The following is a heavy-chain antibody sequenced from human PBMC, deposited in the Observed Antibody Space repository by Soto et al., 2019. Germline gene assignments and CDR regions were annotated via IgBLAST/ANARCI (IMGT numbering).Heavy chain of an antibody. D-gene: IGHD2-2*01. V-gene: IGHV4-39*01. CDR1: GGSIGSSSYY. Sequence: QLQLQESGPGLVKPSETLSLTCTVSGGSIGSSSYYWGWIRQPPGKGLEWIGSIYYSGSTYYNPSLKSRVTISVDTSKNQFSLKLSSVTAADTAVYYCARLQYQLLGWFDPWGQGTLVTVSS. J-gene: IGHJ5*02. CDR3: ARLQYQLLGWFDP. CDR2: IYYSGST.